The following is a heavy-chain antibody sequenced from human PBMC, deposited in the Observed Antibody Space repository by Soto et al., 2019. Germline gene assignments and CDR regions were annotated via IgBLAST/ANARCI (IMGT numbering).Heavy chain of an antibody. CDR1: GFTFNSYG. V-gene: IGHV3-21*01. Sequence: PGGSMRLSCATSGFTFNSYGMNWVRQAQGMGREWVSSISSSSRYIYYADSVRRRFIISRDNAKNSRYLQINSLRAEDTAVYYCARDRLLAATSAPPYFNYGMDVCGQGTTVTVSS. CDR2: ISSSSRYI. CDR3: ARDRLLAATSAPPYFNYGMDV. D-gene: IGHD2-15*01. J-gene: IGHJ6*02.